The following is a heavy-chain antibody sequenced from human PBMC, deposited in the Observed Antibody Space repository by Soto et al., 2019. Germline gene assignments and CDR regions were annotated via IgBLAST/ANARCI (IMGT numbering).Heavy chain of an antibody. J-gene: IGHJ4*02. D-gene: IGHD1-7*01. CDR1: GLTFSDHY. V-gene: IGHV3-72*01. CDR2: SRNEAKSYTT. Sequence: EVQLVESGGVLVQPGGSLRLSCVASGLTFSDHYMDWVRQSPGKGLEWVGRSRNEAKSYTTDYAASVKGRFTISRDDSKSSVYLQMNSLETEDTAVYYCVRAARSGTTHFDYWGQGTLVTVSS. CDR3: VRAARSGTTHFDY.